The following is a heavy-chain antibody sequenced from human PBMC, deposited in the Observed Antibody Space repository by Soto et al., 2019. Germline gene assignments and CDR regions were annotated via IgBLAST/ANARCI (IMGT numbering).Heavy chain of an antibody. V-gene: IGHV4-59*11. Sequence: PSETLSLTCTVSGGSMSSHYWTWLRQSPGKGLEWIGYISYSGSTYYNPSLKSRVSISADTSKNQFSLRMNSMIAADTAVYYCAREDPAASVGYWGQGTLVTVSS. CDR1: GGSMSSHY. J-gene: IGHJ4*02. CDR3: AREDPAASVGY. D-gene: IGHD2-2*01. CDR2: ISYSGST.